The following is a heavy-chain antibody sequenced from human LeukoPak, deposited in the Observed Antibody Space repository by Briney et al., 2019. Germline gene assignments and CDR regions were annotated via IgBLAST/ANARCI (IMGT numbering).Heavy chain of an antibody. D-gene: IGHD6-13*01. Sequence: ASVKVSCKASGYTFTSYAMNWVRQAPGQGLEWMGWINTNTGNPTYAQGFTGRFVFSLDTSVSTAYLQISSLKAEDTAVYYCARDLFIGSSSWYESFDYWGQGTLVTASS. V-gene: IGHV7-4-1*02. CDR1: GYTFTSYA. CDR2: INTNTGNP. CDR3: ARDLFIGSSSWYESFDY. J-gene: IGHJ4*02.